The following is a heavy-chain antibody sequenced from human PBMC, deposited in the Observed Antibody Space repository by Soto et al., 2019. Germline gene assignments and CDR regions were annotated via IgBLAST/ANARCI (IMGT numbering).Heavy chain of an antibody. D-gene: IGHD2-15*01. CDR3: ARAPYCSGGSCYSIWFDP. J-gene: IGHJ5*02. CDR2: INPNSGGT. CDR1: GYTFTGYY. V-gene: IGHV1-2*04. Sequence: GASVKVSCKASGYTFTGYYMHWVRQAPGQGLEWMGWINPNSGGTNYAQKFQGWVTMTRDTSISTAYMELSRLRSDDTAVYYCARAPYCSGGSCYSIWFDPWGQGTLVTVSS.